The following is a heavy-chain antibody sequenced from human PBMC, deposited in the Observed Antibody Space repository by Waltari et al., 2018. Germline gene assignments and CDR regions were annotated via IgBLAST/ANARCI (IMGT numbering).Heavy chain of an antibody. J-gene: IGHJ4*02. D-gene: IGHD1-26*01. Sequence: QVQLVQSGAEVKKPGSSVKVSCKAYGLTLRSFALSWVRQAPGQGLEWMGGSSPFFGTTNYAQKFQGKITITADESTTTSYMEMSSLRSDDTALYYCATESGSHAVVSSFEYWGQGSLVIVSS. CDR1: GLTLRSFA. CDR2: SSPFFGTT. V-gene: IGHV1-69*01. CDR3: ATESGSHAVVSSFEY.